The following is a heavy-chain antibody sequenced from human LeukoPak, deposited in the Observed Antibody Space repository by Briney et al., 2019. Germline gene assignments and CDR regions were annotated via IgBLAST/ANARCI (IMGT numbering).Heavy chain of an antibody. CDR1: GFTFDDYG. J-gene: IGHJ3*02. CDR2: INWNGGST. D-gene: IGHD4-17*01. CDR3: ARGPYGDYRGGAFDI. V-gene: IGHV3-20*04. Sequence: GGSLRLSCAASGFTFDDYGMSWVRQAPGKGLEWVSGINWNGGSTGYADSVKGRLTISRDNAKNSLYLQMNSLRAEDTALYYCARGPYGDYRGGAFDIWGQGTMVTVSS.